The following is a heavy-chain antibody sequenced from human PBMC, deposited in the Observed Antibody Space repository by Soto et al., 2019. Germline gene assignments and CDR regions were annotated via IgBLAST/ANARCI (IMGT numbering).Heavy chain of an antibody. V-gene: IGHV1-46*01. J-gene: IGHJ4*02. CDR1: GYTFTSYY. CDR2: INPSGGST. CDR3: ARVRRSSGYYYGY. Sequence: ASVKVSCKAFGYTFTSYYMHWVRQAPGQGLEWMGIINPSGGSTSYAQKFQGRVTMTRDTSTSTVYMDLSSLRSEDTAAYYCARVRRSSGYYYGYWGQGTPVTVSS. D-gene: IGHD3-22*01.